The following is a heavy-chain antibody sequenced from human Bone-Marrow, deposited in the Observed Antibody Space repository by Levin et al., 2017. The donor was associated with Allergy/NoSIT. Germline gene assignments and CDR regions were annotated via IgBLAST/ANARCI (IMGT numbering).Heavy chain of an antibody. CDR2: ISGSGGST. CDR3: ARLNAKYCSSTSCQEPMLEIVEVIWFDP. CDR1: GFTFSSYA. Sequence: HPGGSLRLSCAASGFTFSSYAMSWVRQAPGKGLEWVSAISGSGGSTYYADSVKGRFTISRDNSKNTLYLQMNSLRAEDTAVYYCARLNAKYCSSTSCQEPMLEIVEVIWFDPWGQGTLVTVSS. D-gene: IGHD2-2*01. V-gene: IGHV3-23*01. J-gene: IGHJ5*02.